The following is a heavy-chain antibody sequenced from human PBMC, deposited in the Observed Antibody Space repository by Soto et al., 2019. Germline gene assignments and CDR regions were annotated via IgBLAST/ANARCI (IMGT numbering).Heavy chain of an antibody. Sequence: ASVKVSCKASGYTFTGYYMHWVRQAPGQGLEWMGWINPNSGGTNYAQKFQGRVTMTRDTSISTAYMELSRLRSDDTAVYYCARVDRYHDFSYYGMDVWGQGTTVTVSS. V-gene: IGHV1-2*02. CDR2: INPNSGGT. D-gene: IGHD3-3*01. J-gene: IGHJ6*02. CDR3: ARVDRYHDFSYYGMDV. CDR1: GYTFTGYY.